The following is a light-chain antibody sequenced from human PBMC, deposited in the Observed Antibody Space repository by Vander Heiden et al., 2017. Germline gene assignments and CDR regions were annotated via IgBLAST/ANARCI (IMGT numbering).Light chain of an antibody. V-gene: IGLV2-14*03. J-gene: IGLJ1*01. Sequence: QSALTQPASVSGSPGQSCALPCTGTRSDVGRYDYVSWYQQDPDKAPKLIIYDVSHRPSGISTRFSCSKSGNTASLTISGLQADDEADYYCSSYTSNSPYVFGTGTKVTVL. CDR1: RSDVGRYDY. CDR2: DVS. CDR3: SSYTSNSPYV.